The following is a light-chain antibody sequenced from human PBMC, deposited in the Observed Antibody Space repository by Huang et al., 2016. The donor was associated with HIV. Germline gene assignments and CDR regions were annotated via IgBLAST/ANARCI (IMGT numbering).Light chain of an antibody. CDR1: QSVSSK. CDR2: DAS. Sequence: EIVMTQSPATMSVSPGERATLSCRASQSVSSKLAWYQQKPGQAPRRLIYDASTRATGIPARFSGSGSGTEFTLTLSSLQSEDFAVYDCQQYNNWRFTFGQGTRLEIK. CDR3: QQYNNWRFT. J-gene: IGKJ5*01. V-gene: IGKV3-15*01.